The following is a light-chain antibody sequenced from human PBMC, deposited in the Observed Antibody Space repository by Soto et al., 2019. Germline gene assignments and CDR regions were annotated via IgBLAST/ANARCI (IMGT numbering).Light chain of an antibody. V-gene: IGKV3-15*01. CDR1: QSVSIK. CDR3: QKYNSAPLT. J-gene: IGKJ4*01. CDR2: DTS. Sequence: EIVMTQSPATLSVSPGERATLSCRASQSVSIKLAWYQHKPGQAPRLLIYDTSTRATGIPARFSGSGSGTEFTLTISSLQPEDVAAYYCQKYNSAPLTFGGGTKVDIK.